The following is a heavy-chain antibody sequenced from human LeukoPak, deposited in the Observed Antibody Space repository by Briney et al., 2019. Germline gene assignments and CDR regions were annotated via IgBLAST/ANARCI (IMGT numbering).Heavy chain of an antibody. J-gene: IGHJ4*02. CDR3: ARGPQRGSSPSS. CDR2: ISSGSSYI. V-gene: IGHV3-21*01. D-gene: IGHD6-6*01. CDR1: GFTFSSYS. Sequence: PGGSLRLSCAASGFTFSSYSMNWVRQAPGKGLEWVSSISSGSSYIYYADSVKGRFTISRDNSKNTLYLQMNSLRAEDTAVYYCARGPQRGSSPSSWGQGTLVTVSS.